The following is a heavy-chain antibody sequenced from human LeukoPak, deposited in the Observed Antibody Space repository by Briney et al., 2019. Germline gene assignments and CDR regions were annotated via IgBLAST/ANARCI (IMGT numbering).Heavy chain of an antibody. CDR1: GGTFSSYA. D-gene: IGHD4-17*01. V-gene: IGHV1-69*04. CDR3: ARDYDGDYSFDY. J-gene: IGHJ4*02. Sequence: ASVKVSCKASGGTFSSYAISWVRQAPGQGLEWTGRIIPILGIANYAQKFQGGVTITADKSTSTAYMELSSLRSEDTAVYYCARDYDGDYSFDYWGQGTLVTVSS. CDR2: IIPILGIA.